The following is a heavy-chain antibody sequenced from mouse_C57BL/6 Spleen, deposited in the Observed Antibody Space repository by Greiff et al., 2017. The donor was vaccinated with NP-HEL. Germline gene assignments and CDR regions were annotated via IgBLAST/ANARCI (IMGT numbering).Heavy chain of an antibody. CDR3: ARGLGPWFAY. V-gene: IGHV1-52*01. CDR1: GYSFTSDW. J-gene: IGHJ3*01. CDR2: IDPSDSET. Sequence: VQLQQPGAELVRPGSSVSLSCKASGYSFTSDWIHWVRRMPIQGLEWMGNIDPSDSETHYKQKFKDKATLTVDKSSSPAYMQLSSLTSEDSAVYYSARGLGPWFAYWGQGTLVTVSA. D-gene: IGHD4-1*01.